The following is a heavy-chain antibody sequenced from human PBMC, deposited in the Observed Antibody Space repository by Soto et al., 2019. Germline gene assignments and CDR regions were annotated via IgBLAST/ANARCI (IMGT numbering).Heavy chain of an antibody. D-gene: IGHD6-19*01. CDR1: GGSVSSGSYY. CDR2: IYYSGST. Sequence: SETLSLTCTVSGGSVSSGSYYWSWIRQPPGKGLEWIGYIYYSGSTNYNPSLKSRVTISVDTSKNQFSLKLSSVTAADTAVYYCARDLGIAVAGLDYWGQGTLVTVSS. V-gene: IGHV4-61*01. J-gene: IGHJ4*02. CDR3: ARDLGIAVAGLDY.